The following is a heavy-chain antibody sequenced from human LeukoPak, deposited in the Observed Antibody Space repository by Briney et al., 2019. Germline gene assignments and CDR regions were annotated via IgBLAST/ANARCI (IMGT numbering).Heavy chain of an antibody. D-gene: IGHD5-24*01. CDR2: IIPIFGTA. CDR1: GGTFSSYA. CDR3: AREAVEMATIHSYYYGMDV. J-gene: IGHJ6*02. V-gene: IGHV1-69*13. Sequence: ASVKVSCKASGGTFSSYAISWVRQAPGQGLEWMGGIIPIFGTANYAQKFQGRVTITADESTSTAYMELSSLRSEDTAVHYCAREAVEMATIHSYYYGMDVWGQGTTVTVSS.